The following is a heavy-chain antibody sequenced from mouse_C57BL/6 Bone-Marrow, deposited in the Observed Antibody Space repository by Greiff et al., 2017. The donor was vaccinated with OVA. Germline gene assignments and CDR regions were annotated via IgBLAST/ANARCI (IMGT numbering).Heavy chain of an antibody. CDR1: GYTFTSYG. D-gene: IGHD2-4*01. V-gene: IGHV1-81*01. Sequence: QQSCKASGYTFTSYGISWVKQRTGQGLAWIGEIYPRSGNTYYNEKFKGKATLTGDKSSSTGDMELRSLTSEDSAVYFCARNYDSAGGVDYWGQGTTLTVSS. CDR3: ARNYDSAGGVDY. CDR2: IYPRSGNT. J-gene: IGHJ2*01.